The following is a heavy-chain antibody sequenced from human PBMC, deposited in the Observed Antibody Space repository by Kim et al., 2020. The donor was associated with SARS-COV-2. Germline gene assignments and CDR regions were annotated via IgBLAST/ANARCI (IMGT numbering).Heavy chain of an antibody. Sequence: YSPPFQGQVTISADKSISTAYRQWSSLKASDTAMYYCARRYDSRYYFDYWGQGTLVTVSS. D-gene: IGHD3-22*01. V-gene: IGHV5-51*01. CDR3: ARRYDSRYYFDY. J-gene: IGHJ4*02.